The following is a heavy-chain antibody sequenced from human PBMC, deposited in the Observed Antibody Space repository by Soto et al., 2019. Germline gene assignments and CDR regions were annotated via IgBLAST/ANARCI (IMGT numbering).Heavy chain of an antibody. D-gene: IGHD3-9*01. V-gene: IGHV1-2*04. CDR1: GYTFTVYY. J-gene: IGHJ3*02. CDR3: ARESSILTGYYNVLNAFDI. CDR2: INPNSGGT. Sequence: ASVKVSCKASGYTFTVYYMHWVRQAPGQGLVWMGWINPNSGGTNYAQKFQGWVTMTRDTSISTAYMELSRLRSDDTAVYYCARESSILTGYYNVLNAFDIWGQGTMVTVSS.